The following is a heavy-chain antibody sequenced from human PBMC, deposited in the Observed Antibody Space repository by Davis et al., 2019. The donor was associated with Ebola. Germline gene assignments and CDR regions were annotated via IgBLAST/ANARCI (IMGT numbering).Heavy chain of an antibody. Sequence: SETLSLTCTVSGGSISPYYWSWIRQPPGKGLEWIGYVYYSGSTNYNPSLKSRVTISIDTSKNQFSLKLSSVTAADTAVYYCACSLNSSWLDWYFDLWGRGTLVTVSS. V-gene: IGHV4-59*01. J-gene: IGHJ2*01. D-gene: IGHD6-13*01. CDR1: GGSISPYY. CDR2: VYYSGST. CDR3: ACSLNSSWLDWYFDL.